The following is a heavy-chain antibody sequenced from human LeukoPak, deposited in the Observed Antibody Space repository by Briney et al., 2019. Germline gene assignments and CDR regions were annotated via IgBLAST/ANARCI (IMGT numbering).Heavy chain of an antibody. Sequence: GGSLRLSCAASGFTFSDHYMDWVRQAPGQGLGWVGRTRNKANSYTTEYAASVKGRFTISRDDSKNSLYMHMNSLKTEDTDVYYCARVGPPGSCSGGSCTYYYYYYYMDVWGKGPTLSVP. CDR2: TRNKANSYTT. J-gene: IGHJ6*03. D-gene: IGHD2-15*01. CDR3: ARVGPPGSCSGGSCTYYYYYYYMDV. CDR1: GFTFSDHY. V-gene: IGHV3-72*01.